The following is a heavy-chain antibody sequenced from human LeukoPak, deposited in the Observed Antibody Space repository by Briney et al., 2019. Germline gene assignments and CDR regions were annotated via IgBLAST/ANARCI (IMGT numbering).Heavy chain of an antibody. CDR2: SYCSGST. J-gene: IGHJ3*02. CDR1: GVSISSCAYY. Sequence: TLCLTCTVSGVSISSCAYYWGWIRQHPGQGLDWTVYSYCSGSTYDDPSLKSRVTISVDTSKTQFSLKLSSVTAADTAVYYCARDLSVISAKGSGFDIWGQGTMVTVSS. V-gene: IGHV4-31*03. CDR3: ARDLSVISAKGSGFDI. D-gene: IGHD4-11*01.